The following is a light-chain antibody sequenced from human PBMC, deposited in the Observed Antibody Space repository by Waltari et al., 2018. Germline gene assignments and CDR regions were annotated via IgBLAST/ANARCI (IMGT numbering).Light chain of an antibody. CDR3: GSYAGSNNFKV. Sequence: QSALTQPPSASGSPGQSVTISCTGTTSDVGGYDYVSWYQQHPGKAPKLMIYEVSKRPSGVPDRVSGSKSGHPASLTVSGLQAEDEADDYCGSYAGSNNFKVFGGGTKLTVL. J-gene: IGLJ3*02. V-gene: IGLV2-8*01. CDR1: TSDVGGYDY. CDR2: EVS.